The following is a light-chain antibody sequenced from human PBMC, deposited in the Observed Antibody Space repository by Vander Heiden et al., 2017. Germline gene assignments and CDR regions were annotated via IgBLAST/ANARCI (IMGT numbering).Light chain of an antibody. Sequence: EIVLTQSPGTLSLSPGERATLSCRASQSVSSSYLAWYQQKPGQAPRLLIYGASSRATGIPDRFSGSGSGTDFTLTISRLEPEDIAVYYCQQYGSSLLTFGHGTKVDIK. CDR2: GAS. CDR1: QSVSSSY. CDR3: QQYGSSLLT. V-gene: IGKV3-20*01. J-gene: IGKJ3*01.